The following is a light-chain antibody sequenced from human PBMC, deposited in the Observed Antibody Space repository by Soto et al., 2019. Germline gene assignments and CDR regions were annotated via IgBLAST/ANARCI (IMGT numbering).Light chain of an antibody. V-gene: IGKV3-15*01. CDR2: GAS. CDR3: QQSNKLPIP. J-gene: IGKJ5*01. Sequence: HSPCTVSLTPGERATLYCRASQSVSSSYLAWYQQKPGQAPRLLIYGASTRATGLPARFSGSGSGTQFTLTISCLQSEDFAVYYCQQSNKLPIPLGQGTRLEIK. CDR1: QSVSSSY.